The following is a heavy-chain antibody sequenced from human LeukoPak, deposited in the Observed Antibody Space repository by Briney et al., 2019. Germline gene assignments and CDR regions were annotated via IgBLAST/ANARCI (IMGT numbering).Heavy chain of an antibody. J-gene: IGHJ6*03. CDR2: IYYSGST. D-gene: IGHD6-13*01. CDR1: GGSFSSYY. V-gene: IGHV4-59*01. Sequence: SETLSLTCTVSGGSFSSYYWSWIRQPPGKGLEWIGYIYYSGSTNYNPSLKSRLTISVDTSKNQFSLKLSSVTAADTAVYYCARTTEAHSWRTRYYDYYMDVRGKGTTVAVSS. CDR3: ARTTEAHSWRTRYYDYYMDV.